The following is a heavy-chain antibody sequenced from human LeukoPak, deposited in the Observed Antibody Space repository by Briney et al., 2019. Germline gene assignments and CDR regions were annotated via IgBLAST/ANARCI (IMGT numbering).Heavy chain of an antibody. Sequence: GGSLRLSCAASGFTFDDYAMHWVRQAPGKGLEWVSGISWNSGSIGYADSVKGRFTISRDNAKISLYLQMNSLRAEDTALYYCAIDISVYDSWGQGTLVCVSS. CDR2: ISWNSGSI. CDR3: AIDISVYDS. CDR1: GFTFDDYA. D-gene: IGHD5/OR15-5a*01. V-gene: IGHV3-9*01. J-gene: IGHJ1*01.